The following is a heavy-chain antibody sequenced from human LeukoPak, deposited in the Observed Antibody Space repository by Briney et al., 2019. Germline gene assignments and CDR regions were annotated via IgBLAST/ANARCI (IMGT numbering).Heavy chain of an antibody. CDR3: ARDSADIVVVPAAVPFDY. D-gene: IGHD2-2*01. V-gene: IGHV3-33*01. CDR2: IWYDGSNK. Sequence: GGSLRLSCAASGFTFSSYGMHWVRQAPGKGLEWVAVIWYDGSNKYYADSVKGQFTISRDNSKNTLYLQMNSLRAEDTAVYYCARDSADIVVVPAAVPFDYWGQGTLVTVSS. CDR1: GFTFSSYG. J-gene: IGHJ4*02.